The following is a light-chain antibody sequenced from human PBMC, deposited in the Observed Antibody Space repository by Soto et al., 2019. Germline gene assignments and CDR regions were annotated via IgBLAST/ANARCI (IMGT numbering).Light chain of an antibody. CDR3: MQALQTPLYT. V-gene: IGKV2-28*01. CDR2: LGS. CDR1: QSLLHRNGYNY. J-gene: IGKJ2*01. Sequence: DLVMSQSPLSLPVTPGEPASISCRSSQSLLHRNGYNYVDWYLQKPGQSPQLVIYLGSNRASGVPDRFSGSGSGTDFTLKISRVEAEDVGVYYCMQALQTPLYTFGQGTKLEIK.